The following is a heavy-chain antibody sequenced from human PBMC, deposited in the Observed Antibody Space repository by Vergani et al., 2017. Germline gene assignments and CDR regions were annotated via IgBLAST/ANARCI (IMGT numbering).Heavy chain of an antibody. J-gene: IGHJ4*02. Sequence: QVQLVQPGAEVKKPGASVKVSCKASGYTFTDYFMHWVRQAPGQGLGWMGWINPNSGGTNDAQKFQGRVTMTRDTSITTAYMELSNLRSDDTAVNYCARVGTSSNRDYFDYWGQGTLVTVSS. CDR3: ARVGTSSNRDYFDY. D-gene: IGHD2-2*01. CDR1: GYTFTDYF. V-gene: IGHV1-2*02. CDR2: INPNSGGT.